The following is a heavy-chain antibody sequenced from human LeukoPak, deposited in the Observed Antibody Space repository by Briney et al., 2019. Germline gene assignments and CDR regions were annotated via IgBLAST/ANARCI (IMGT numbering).Heavy chain of an antibody. CDR3: ARGERDVLLWFGGADHSNWFDP. Sequence: GGSLRLSCAASGSTFSSYAMHWVRQAPGKGLEWVAVISYDGSNKYYADSVKGRFTISRDNSKNTLYLQMNSLRAEDTAVYYCARGERDVLLWFGGADHSNWFDPWGQGTMVTVSS. CDR1: GSTFSSYA. V-gene: IGHV3-30-3*01. J-gene: IGHJ5*02. D-gene: IGHD3-10*01. CDR2: ISYDGSNK.